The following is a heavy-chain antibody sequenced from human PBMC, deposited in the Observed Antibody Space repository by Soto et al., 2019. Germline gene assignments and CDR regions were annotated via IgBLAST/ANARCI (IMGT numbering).Heavy chain of an antibody. J-gene: IGHJ6*02. CDR1: GFTFSDYY. Sequence: GGSLRLSCAASGFTFSDYYMSWIRQAPGKGLEWVSYISSSGSTIYYADSVKGRFTISRDNAKNSLYLQMNSLRAEDTAVYYCLIAVAGLPYYYGMDVWGQGTTVTVS. CDR2: ISSSGSTI. CDR3: LIAVAGLPYYYGMDV. V-gene: IGHV3-11*01. D-gene: IGHD6-19*01.